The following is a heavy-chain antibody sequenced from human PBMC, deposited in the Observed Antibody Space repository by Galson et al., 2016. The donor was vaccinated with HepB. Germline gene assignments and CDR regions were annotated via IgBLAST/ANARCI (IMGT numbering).Heavy chain of an antibody. J-gene: IGHJ3*02. Sequence: SLRLSCAVSGLTFNSYAMSWVRQAPGKGLEWVSAISGSGGTTYYADSVKGRFTFSGDYSQNTLYLEMNSLRVEDTAVYYCAKVGRTIDAFDIWGQGTMVTVSS. D-gene: IGHD5-24*01. V-gene: IGHV3-23*01. CDR2: ISGSGGTT. CDR1: GLTFNSYA. CDR3: AKVGRTIDAFDI.